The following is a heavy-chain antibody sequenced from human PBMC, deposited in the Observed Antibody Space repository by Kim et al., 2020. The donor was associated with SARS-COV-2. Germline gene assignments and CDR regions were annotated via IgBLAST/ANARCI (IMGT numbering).Heavy chain of an antibody. J-gene: IGHJ2*01. CDR2: IDPSDSYT. V-gene: IGHV5-10-1*01. CDR3: ARHLTYYDILTGSIKYWYFDL. D-gene: IGHD3-9*01. CDR1: GYSFTSYW. Sequence: GESLKISCKGSGYSFTSYWISWVRQMPGKGLEWMGRIDPSDSYTNYSPSFQGHVTISADKSISTAYLQWSSLKASDTAMYYCARHLTYYDILTGSIKYWYFDLWGRGTLVTVSS.